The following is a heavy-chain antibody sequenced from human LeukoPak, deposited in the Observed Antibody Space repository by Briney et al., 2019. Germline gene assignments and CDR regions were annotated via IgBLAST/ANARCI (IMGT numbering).Heavy chain of an antibody. V-gene: IGHV4-59*01. J-gene: IGHJ4*02. D-gene: IGHD3-10*01. CDR1: GGSISSYY. CDR3: AREVGSQYYGSGSYSAAHFDH. CDR2: IYDTGTT. Sequence: SEALSLTCTVSGGSISSYYWSWLRQSPGKGLEWIGYIYDTGTTNYNPSLSSRVTISVDTSRNQFSLKLNSLTAADTAVYYCAREVGSQYYGSGSYSAAHFDHWGQGTLVTVSS.